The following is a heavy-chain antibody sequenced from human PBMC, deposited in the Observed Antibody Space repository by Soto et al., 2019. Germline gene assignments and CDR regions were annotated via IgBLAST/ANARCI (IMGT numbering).Heavy chain of an antibody. CDR3: AREPEGSTRGRMDYYGMDV. D-gene: IGHD2-8*01. Sequence: QVQLVQSGAEVKKPGSSVKVSCKASGGTFSSYAISWVRQAPGQGLEWMGGIIPIFGTANYAQKFQGRVTITADESTSTAYLELSSLRSEDTAVYYCAREPEGSTRGRMDYYGMDVWGQGTTVTVSS. J-gene: IGHJ6*02. CDR2: IIPIFGTA. CDR1: GGTFSSYA. V-gene: IGHV1-69*01.